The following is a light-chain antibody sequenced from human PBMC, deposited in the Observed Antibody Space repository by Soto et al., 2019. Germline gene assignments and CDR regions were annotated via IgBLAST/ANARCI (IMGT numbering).Light chain of an antibody. CDR1: SSDVGGYNY. CDR2: DVS. V-gene: IGLV2-14*01. Sequence: QSVLTPPASVSGSPRQLITISCTGPSSDVGGYNYVSWYQQHPGKAPKFMIYDVSNRPSGVSTRFSGSKSGNTASLTIPGLQAEDEADYYCNSYTTSNTRQVVFGTGTKVTVL. J-gene: IGLJ1*01. CDR3: NSYTTSNTRQVV.